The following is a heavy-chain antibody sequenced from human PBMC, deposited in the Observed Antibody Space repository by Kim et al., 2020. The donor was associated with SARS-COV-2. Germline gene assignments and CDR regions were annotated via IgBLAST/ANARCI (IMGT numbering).Heavy chain of an antibody. Sequence: SETLSLTCAVSGGSISSSNWWSWVRQPPGKGLEWIGEIYHSGSTNYNPSLKSRVTISVDKSKNQFSLKLSSVTAADTAVYYCARDGGPHRYYGMDVWGQGTTVTVSS. CDR1: GGSISSSNW. V-gene: IGHV4-4*02. CDR2: IYHSGST. D-gene: IGHD2-15*01. J-gene: IGHJ6*02. CDR3: ARDGGPHRYYGMDV.